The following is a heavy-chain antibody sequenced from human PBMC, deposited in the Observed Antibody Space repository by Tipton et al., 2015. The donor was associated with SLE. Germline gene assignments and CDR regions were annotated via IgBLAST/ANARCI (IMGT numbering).Heavy chain of an antibody. V-gene: IGHV4-39*07. CDR3: ASGGIYFDY. CDR2: IYYSGST. J-gene: IGHJ4*02. CDR1: GASISSSGYY. Sequence: TLSLTCSVSGASISSSGYYWGWIRQPPGKGLEWIGSIYYSGSTYYNPSLKSRVTISVDTSKNHFSLKLSSVTAADTAVYYCASGGIYFDYWGQGTLVTVSS. D-gene: IGHD3-16*01.